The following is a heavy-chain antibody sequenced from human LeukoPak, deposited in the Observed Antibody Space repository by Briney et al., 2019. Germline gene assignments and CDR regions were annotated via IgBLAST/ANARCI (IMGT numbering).Heavy chain of an antibody. D-gene: IGHD3-16*01. CDR1: GFTFSNAW. CDR2: LEKKTDGGTT. CDR3: TTFSYVLDY. V-gene: IGHV3-15*04. J-gene: IGHJ4*02. Sequence: PGGSLRLSCAASGFTFSNAWMNWVRQAPGKGLEWVARLEKKTDGGTTDYAAPVKGRFTISRDDSRNMLYLQMDSLKTEDTAIYYCTTFSYVLDYWGQGTLVTVSS.